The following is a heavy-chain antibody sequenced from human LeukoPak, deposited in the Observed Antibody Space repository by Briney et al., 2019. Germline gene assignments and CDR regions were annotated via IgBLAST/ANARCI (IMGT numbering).Heavy chain of an antibody. Sequence: PGGSLRLSCAASGFTFSSYAMSWVRQAPGKGLEWVSAISGSGGSTYYADSVKGRFTISRDSSKNTLYLQMNSLRAEDTAVYYCARYPAVAGEIDYWGQGTLVTVSS. D-gene: IGHD6-19*01. CDR1: GFTFSSYA. CDR2: ISGSGGST. V-gene: IGHV3-23*01. CDR3: ARYPAVAGEIDY. J-gene: IGHJ4*02.